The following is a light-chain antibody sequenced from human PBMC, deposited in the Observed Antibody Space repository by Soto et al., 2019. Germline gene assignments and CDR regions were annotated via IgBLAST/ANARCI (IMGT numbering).Light chain of an antibody. CDR1: QSFNSN. CDR3: QQYGSSIT. J-gene: IGKJ5*01. V-gene: IGKV3-20*01. Sequence: EIMMTQSPVTLSVSPGERATLSCRASQSFNSNLAWYQQKPGQAPRLLIYGASTRATGIPARFSGSGSGTDFTLTISRLEPEDFAVYYCQQYGSSITFGQGTRLEI. CDR2: GAS.